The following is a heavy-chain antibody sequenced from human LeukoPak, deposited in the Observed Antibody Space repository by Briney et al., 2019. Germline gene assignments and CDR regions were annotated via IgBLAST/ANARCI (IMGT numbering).Heavy chain of an antibody. CDR1: GFTVSSNY. Sequence: GGSLRLSCAASGFTVSSNYMNWVRQAPGKGLEWVSVIYGGGNIYYADSVKGRFTISRDNSKNTLYLQMNSLRAEDTAVYYCAKDLNSTYNYDSSGYEDAFDIWGHGTMVTVSS. D-gene: IGHD3-22*01. CDR2: IYGGGNI. CDR3: AKDLNSTYNYDSSGYEDAFDI. V-gene: IGHV3-53*01. J-gene: IGHJ3*02.